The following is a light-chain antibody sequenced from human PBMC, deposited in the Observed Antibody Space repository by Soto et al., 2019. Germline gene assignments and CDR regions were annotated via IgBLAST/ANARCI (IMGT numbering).Light chain of an antibody. CDR3: QQYGSSGT. Sequence: EIVLTQSPCTLSLSPGERATLSCRASQSVSNNYLAWYQQKPGHAPRLLIYGASNRATGIPDRFSGSGSGTDFTLTISRLDPEDFAVYYCQQYGSSGTFGQGTKVDIK. CDR1: QSVSNNY. V-gene: IGKV3-20*01. CDR2: GAS. J-gene: IGKJ1*01.